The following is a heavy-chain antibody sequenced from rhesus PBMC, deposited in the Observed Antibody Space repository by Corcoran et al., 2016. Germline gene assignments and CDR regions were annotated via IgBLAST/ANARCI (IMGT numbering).Heavy chain of an antibody. CDR1: GYFISSGYG. J-gene: IGHJ4*01. V-gene: IGHV4-127*01. CDR3: ARDRKRWGFDY. Sequence: QVQLQESGPGLVKPSETLSLTCAVSGYFISSGYGWCWIRQPPGKGLEWMWYIGRSSGSTNNNPSLQSGVTISKDTSKNQFSLKLSSVTAADTAVYYCARDRKRWGFDYWGQGVLVTVSS. D-gene: IGHD3-34*01. CDR2: IGRSSGST.